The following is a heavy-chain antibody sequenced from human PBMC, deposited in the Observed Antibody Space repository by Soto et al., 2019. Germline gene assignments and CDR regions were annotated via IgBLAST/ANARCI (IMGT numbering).Heavy chain of an antibody. V-gene: IGHV3-30-3*01. CDR2: ISYDGSNK. J-gene: IGHJ4*02. CDR1: GFTFSSYA. Sequence: LRLSCAASGFTFSSYAMHWVRQAPGKGLEWVAVISYDGSNKYYADSVKGRFTISRDNSRNTLYLQMNSLRAEDTAVYYCARVVGEKLVKEIGYSYGSFDYWGQGALVTVSS. D-gene: IGHD5-18*01. CDR3: ARVVGEKLVKEIGYSYGSFDY.